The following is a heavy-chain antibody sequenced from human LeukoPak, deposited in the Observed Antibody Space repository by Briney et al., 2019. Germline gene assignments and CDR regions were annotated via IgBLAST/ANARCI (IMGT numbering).Heavy chain of an antibody. CDR1: GFTFSSYS. V-gene: IGHV3-21*01. J-gene: IGHJ6*03. CDR2: ISSSSSYI. CDR3: ASEGIVVVPAATGYMDV. D-gene: IGHD2-2*01. Sequence: GGSLRLSCAASGFTFSSYSMNWVRQAPGKGLEWVSSISSSSSYIYYADSVKSRFTISRDNAKNSLYLQMNSLRAEDTAVYYCASEGIVVVPAATGYMDVWGKGTTVTVSS.